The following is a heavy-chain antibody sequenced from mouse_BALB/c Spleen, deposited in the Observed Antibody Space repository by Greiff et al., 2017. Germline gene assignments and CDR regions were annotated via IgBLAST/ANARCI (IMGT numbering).Heavy chain of an antibody. V-gene: IGHV7-1*02. J-gene: IGHJ2*01. D-gene: IGHD2-3*01. CDR2: SRNKANDYTT. Sequence: DVKLVESGGGLVQPGGSLRLSCATSGFTFSDFYMEWVRQPPGKRLEWIAASRNKANDYTTEYSASVKGRFIVSRDTSQSILYLQMNALRAEDTAIYYGTTDGDGYYFDYWGQGTTLTVSS. CDR3: TTDGDGYYFDY. CDR1: GFTFSDFY.